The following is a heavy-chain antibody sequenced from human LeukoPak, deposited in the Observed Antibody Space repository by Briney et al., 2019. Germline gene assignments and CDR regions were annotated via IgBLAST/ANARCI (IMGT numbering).Heavy chain of an antibody. Sequence: SETLSLTCAVSGGSINSGPYSWSWIRQPPGKGLEWIGYIYYTGSTYYNPSLKSRLTISVDTSKNQFSLKLSSVTAADTAVYYCARSVEGYCSGGSCYSYYYYMDVWGKGTTVTVSS. D-gene: IGHD2-15*01. CDR1: GGSINSGPYS. CDR2: IYYTGST. CDR3: ARSVEGYCSGGSCYSYYYYMDV. J-gene: IGHJ6*03. V-gene: IGHV4-30-4*07.